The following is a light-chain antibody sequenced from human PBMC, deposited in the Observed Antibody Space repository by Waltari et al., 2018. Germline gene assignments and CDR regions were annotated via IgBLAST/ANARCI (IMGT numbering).Light chain of an antibody. J-gene: IGKJ2*01. CDR1: QSVTTN. CDR3: HQYNDGPPFN. CDR2: VAS. V-gene: IGKV3-15*01. Sequence: EIVMTHSPATLSVSPGERAILSCRASQSVTTNLAWYQQKPGQAPRLLSFVASTRATDRPARFSGSGSGTEFTLTISSLQSEDFAVYYCHQYNDGPPFNFGPGTKLEIK.